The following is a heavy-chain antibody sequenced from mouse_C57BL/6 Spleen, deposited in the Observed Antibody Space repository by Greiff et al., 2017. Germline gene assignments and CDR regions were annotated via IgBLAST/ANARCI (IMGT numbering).Heavy chain of an antibody. D-gene: IGHD2-1*01. V-gene: IGHV1-81*01. J-gene: IGHJ4*01. CDR2: IYPRSGNT. Sequence: VQLQESGAELARPGASVKLSCKASGYTFTSYGISWVKQRTGQGLEWIGEIYPRSGNTYYNEKFKGKATLTADKSSSTAYMELRSLTSEDSAVYFCARSGAYGNYEGGAMDYWGQGTSVTVSS. CDR1: GYTFTSYG. CDR3: ARSGAYGNYEGGAMDY.